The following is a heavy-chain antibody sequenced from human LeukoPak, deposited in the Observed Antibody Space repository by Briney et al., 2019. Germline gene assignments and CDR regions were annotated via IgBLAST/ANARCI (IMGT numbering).Heavy chain of an antibody. D-gene: IGHD2-2*01. CDR2: INHSGST. CDR1: GGSFSGYY. J-gene: IGHJ4*02. Sequence: SETLSLTCAVYGGSFSGYYWSWIRQPPGKGLEWIGEINHSGSTNYNPSLKNRVSISVDTSKNQFSLQLSSATAAATAVYSCVREEVTSAGPYWGQGTLVTVYS. CDR3: VREEVTSAGPY. V-gene: IGHV4-34*01.